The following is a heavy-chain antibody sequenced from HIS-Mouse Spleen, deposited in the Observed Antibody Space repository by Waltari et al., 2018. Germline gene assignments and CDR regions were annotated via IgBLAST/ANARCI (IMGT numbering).Heavy chain of an antibody. CDR3: ARDRARGSSYDAFDI. V-gene: IGHV4-39*07. CDR1: GGSISRSSYY. CDR2: IYYSGST. D-gene: IGHD6-6*01. J-gene: IGHJ3*02. Sequence: QLQLQESGPGLVKPSETLSLTCTVSGGSISRSSYYWGWIRQPPGKGLEWIGSIYYSGSTYYNPSLKSRVTISVDTSKNQFSLKLSSVTAADTAVYYCARDRARGSSYDAFDIWGQGTMVTVSS.